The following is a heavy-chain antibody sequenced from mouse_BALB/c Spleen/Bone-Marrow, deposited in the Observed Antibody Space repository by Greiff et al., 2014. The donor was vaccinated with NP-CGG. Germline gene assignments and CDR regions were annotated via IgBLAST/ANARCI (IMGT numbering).Heavy chain of an antibody. Sequence: EVKLVKSGGDLVKPGGSLKLSCAASGFTFSSYGMSWGRQTPDKRLEWVATISSGGSNTYYPDSVKGRFTISRDNAKNTLYLQMSSLKSEDTAMYYCARHQRYYAMDYWGQGTSVTVSS. CDR2: ISSGGSNT. J-gene: IGHJ4*01. CDR1: GFTFSSYG. CDR3: ARHQRYYAMDY. V-gene: IGHV5-6*01.